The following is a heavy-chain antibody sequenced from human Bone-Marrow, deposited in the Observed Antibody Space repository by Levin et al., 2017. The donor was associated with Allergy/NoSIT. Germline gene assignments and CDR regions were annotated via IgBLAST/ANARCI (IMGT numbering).Heavy chain of an antibody. V-gene: IGHV1-69*17. J-gene: IGHJ6*02. Sequence: KISCKASGGIFGNYGISWVRQAPGQGPEWMGGIIPVFGLVHYGQKFQGRVTITADQSMRTAYMELNSLKSEDSAVYYCARERGRHCSSSNCPPFGMDVWGRGTTVTVSS. CDR2: IIPVFGLV. CDR1: GGIFGNYG. D-gene: IGHD2-2*01. CDR3: ARERGRHCSSSNCPPFGMDV.